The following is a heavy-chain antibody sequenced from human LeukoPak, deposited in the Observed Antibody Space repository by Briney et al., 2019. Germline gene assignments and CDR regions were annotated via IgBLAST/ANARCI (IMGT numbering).Heavy chain of an antibody. V-gene: IGHV3-21*01. D-gene: IGHD4-17*01. CDR1: GFTFSSYS. J-gene: IGHJ3*01. CDR2: IGGSSSSL. Sequence: GGSLRLSCAASGFTFSSYSMNWVRQAPGKGLEWVSSIGGSSSSLYYAESVKGRFTISRDNARNSLYLQMNSLRVEDTAVYYCAKEAGQDYGALDAFDVWGQGTMVTVSS. CDR3: AKEAGQDYGALDAFDV.